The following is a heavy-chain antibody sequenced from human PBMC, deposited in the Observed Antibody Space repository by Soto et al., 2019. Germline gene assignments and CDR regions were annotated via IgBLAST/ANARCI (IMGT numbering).Heavy chain of an antibody. D-gene: IGHD2-15*01. CDR3: ARYYIVVVVAATHLDAFDI. J-gene: IGHJ3*02. Sequence: SETLSLTCTVSGGSITNYYYWSWIRQPPGKGLEWIGYVFYSGRTNYNPSLKSRVTISIDTSKNQFFLKLSSVTAADTAVYYCARYYIVVVVAATHLDAFDIWGQGTMVTVSS. CDR2: VFYSGRT. V-gene: IGHV4-59*08. CDR1: GGSITNYYY.